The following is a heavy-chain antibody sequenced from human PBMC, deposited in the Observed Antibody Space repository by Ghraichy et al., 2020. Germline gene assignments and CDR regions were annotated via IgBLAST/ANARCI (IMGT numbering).Heavy chain of an antibody. J-gene: IGHJ4*02. CDR1: GFTFSSYA. Sequence: LSLTCAASGFTFSSYAMGWVRQAPGKGLEWVSGISGRDGTTYYADSVKGRFTISRDDSKNTLYLQMNSLRAEDTAVYYCAKDTIYYYDSSGSEFDYWGQGTLVTVSS. CDR3: AKDTIYYYDSSGSEFDY. D-gene: IGHD3-22*01. V-gene: IGHV3-23*01. CDR2: ISGRDGTT.